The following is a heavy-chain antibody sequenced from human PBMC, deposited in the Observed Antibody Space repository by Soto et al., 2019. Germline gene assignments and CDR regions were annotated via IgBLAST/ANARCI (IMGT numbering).Heavy chain of an antibody. CDR1: GGSISGYY. CDR2: VYYSGGA. J-gene: IGHJ6*02. V-gene: IGHV4-59*01. Sequence: SETLSLTCTVPGGSISGYYWSWIRQPPGKGLEWIGNVYYSGGAKYNPSVKRRVSISVDTSKNQFSLNLSSVTAADTAVYYCTRDGDGRMTTNPYYYYGMDVWGPGITVTVSS. D-gene: IGHD2-21*02. CDR3: TRDGDGRMTTNPYYYYGMDV.